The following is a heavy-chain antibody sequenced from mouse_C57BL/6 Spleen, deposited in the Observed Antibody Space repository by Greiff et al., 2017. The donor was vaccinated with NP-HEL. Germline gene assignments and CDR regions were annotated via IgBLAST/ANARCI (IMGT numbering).Heavy chain of an antibody. Sequence: VQLQQSGAELVRPGASVTLSCKASGYTFTDYEMHWVKQTPVHGLEWIGAIDPETGGTAYNQKFKGKAILTADKTSSTAYIELRSLTSEDSSVYYCTPYTLYLDYWGQGTTLTVSS. CDR3: TPYTLYLDY. CDR1: GYTFTDYE. CDR2: IDPETGGT. V-gene: IGHV1-15*01. J-gene: IGHJ2*01. D-gene: IGHD2-10*01.